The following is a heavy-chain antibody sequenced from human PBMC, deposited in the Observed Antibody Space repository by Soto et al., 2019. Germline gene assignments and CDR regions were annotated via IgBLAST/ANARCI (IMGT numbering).Heavy chain of an antibody. J-gene: IGHJ6*02. V-gene: IGHV4-30-2*01. CDR1: GGSISSGGYS. CDR2: IYHSGST. CDR3: ARVGYYYGSGSYYYYGMDV. Sequence: SETLSLTCAVSGGSISSGGYSWSWIRQPPGKGLEWIGYIYHSGSTYYNPSLKSRVTISVDRSKNQFSLKLSSVTAADTAVYYCARVGYYYGSGSYYYYGMDVWGQGTTVTVSS. D-gene: IGHD3-10*01.